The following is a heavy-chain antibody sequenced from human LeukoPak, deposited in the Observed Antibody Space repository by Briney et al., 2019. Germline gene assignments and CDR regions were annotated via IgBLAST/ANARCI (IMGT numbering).Heavy chain of an antibody. CDR2: MNPNSGNT. CDR1: GYTFTSYD. CDR3: ARDYYDCSGYYYFDY. Sequence: ASVKVSFKASGYTFTSYDINWGRQATGQGLEWMGWMNPNSGNTGYAQKFQGRVTMTRNTFISTAYMELSSLRSEDTAVYYCARDYYDCSGYYYFDYWGQGTLVTVSS. J-gene: IGHJ4*02. V-gene: IGHV1-8*01. D-gene: IGHD3-22*01.